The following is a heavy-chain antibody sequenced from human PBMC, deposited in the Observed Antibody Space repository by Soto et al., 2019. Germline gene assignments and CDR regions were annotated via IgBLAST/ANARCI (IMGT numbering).Heavy chain of an antibody. Sequence: ASVKVSCKASGGPFSNSAIIWVRQAPGQGLEWMGGILPIFGTHNYAQKFQGRLTISADEFSSTAYMELNILRSEDTAVYYCATQAEALDTARRKGLAHWGQGSLVTVSS. J-gene: IGHJ4*02. CDR1: GGPFSNSA. CDR3: ATQAEALDTARRKGLAH. V-gene: IGHV1-69*13. D-gene: IGHD5-18*01. CDR2: ILPIFGTH.